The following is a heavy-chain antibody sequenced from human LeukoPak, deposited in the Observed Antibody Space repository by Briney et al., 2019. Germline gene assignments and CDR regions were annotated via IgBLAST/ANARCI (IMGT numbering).Heavy chain of an antibody. J-gene: IGHJ4*02. V-gene: IGHV4-30-4*01. Sequence: SETLSLTCTVSGGSISSSDYYWSWIPQPPGMGLEWNGYIHYSGATYYNPSLKSRVTLSVDTSKNQFSLRLTSVTAAETAVYYCATKPNGDYYFDYWGQGTLVTVSS. D-gene: IGHD4-17*01. CDR3: ATKPNGDYYFDY. CDR1: GGSISSSDYY. CDR2: IHYSGAT.